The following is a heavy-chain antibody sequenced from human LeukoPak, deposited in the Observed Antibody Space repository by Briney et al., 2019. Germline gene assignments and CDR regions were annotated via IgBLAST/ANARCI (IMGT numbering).Heavy chain of an antibody. Sequence: PGGSLRLSCAASGFTFSSYAMHWVRQAPGKGLEWVAVISYDGSNKYYADSVKGRFTISRANSKNTLYLQMNSLRAEDTAVYYCARCTGYYDSSGYYWDAFDIWGQGTMVTVSS. CDR2: ISYDGSNK. CDR3: ARCTGYYDSSGYYWDAFDI. D-gene: IGHD3-22*01. CDR1: GFTFSSYA. J-gene: IGHJ3*02. V-gene: IGHV3-30-3*01.